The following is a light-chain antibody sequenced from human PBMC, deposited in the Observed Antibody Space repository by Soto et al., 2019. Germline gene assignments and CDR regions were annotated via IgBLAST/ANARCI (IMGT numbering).Light chain of an antibody. CDR1: QSVSSY. CDR3: QQRSNWPIS. J-gene: IGKJ5*01. CDR2: DAS. V-gene: IGKV3-11*01. Sequence: EGVLTLSPGTLCLSPRERATVSCRASQSVSSYLAWYQQKPGQAPRLLIYDASNRATGIPARFSGSGSGTDFTLAISSLEPEDFAVYYCQQRSNWPISYAQGTRLEIK.